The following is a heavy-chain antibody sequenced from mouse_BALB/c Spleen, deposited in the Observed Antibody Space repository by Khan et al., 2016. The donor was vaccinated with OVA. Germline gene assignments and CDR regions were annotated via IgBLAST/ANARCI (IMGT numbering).Heavy chain of an antibody. J-gene: IGHJ2*01. CDR1: GYSFTGYF. Sequence: VQLKQSGPELVKPGASVKISCTASGYSFTGYFMNSVMQSHGKSLEWIGRINPHIGEAFYNQKFKGKATLTVDESSSTAHMELRSLASEDSAVYYCARKNGSDFDYWGQGTTLTVSS. CDR2: INPHIGEA. V-gene: IGHV1-20*02. CDR3: ARKNGSDFDY. D-gene: IGHD1-1*01.